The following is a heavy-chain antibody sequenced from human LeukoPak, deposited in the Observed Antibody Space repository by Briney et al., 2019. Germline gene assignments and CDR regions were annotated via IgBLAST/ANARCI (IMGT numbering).Heavy chain of an antibody. V-gene: IGHV1-18*01. CDR2: ISAYNGNT. J-gene: IGHJ4*02. CDR3: AVSIAAAGLGDY. Sequence: GASVKVSCKASGYTFTSYGISCVRQAPGQGLEWMGWISAYNGNTNYAQKLQGRVTMTTDTSTSTAYMELRSLRSDDTAVYYCAVSIAAAGLGDYWGQGTLVTVSS. CDR1: GYTFTSYG. D-gene: IGHD6-13*01.